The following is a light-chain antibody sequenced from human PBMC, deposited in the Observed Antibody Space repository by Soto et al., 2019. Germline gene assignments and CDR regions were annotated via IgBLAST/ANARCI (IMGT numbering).Light chain of an antibody. CDR3: QPYNSYWT. CDR1: QTISSW. CDR2: KAS. Sequence: DIQMTQSPSTLSASVGDKITITCRASQTISSWLAWYQQKPGKAPKLLIYKASSLESWVPSRFSGSGSGTEFTLTISSLQPDDFATYYCQPYNSYWTFGQGTKVEI. V-gene: IGKV1-5*03. J-gene: IGKJ1*01.